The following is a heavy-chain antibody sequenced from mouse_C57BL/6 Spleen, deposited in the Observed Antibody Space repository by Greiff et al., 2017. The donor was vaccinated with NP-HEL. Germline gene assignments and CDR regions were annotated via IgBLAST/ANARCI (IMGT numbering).Heavy chain of an antibody. V-gene: IGHV1-62-2*01. CDR3: ARHVHEGLYYAMDY. Sequence: QVQLQQSGAELVKPGASVKLSCKASGYTFTEYTIHWVKQRPGQGLEWIGWFYPGSGSTKYIEKFKGKATLTVDKSSSTVYMQRSRLTSDDSVVYFCARHVHEGLYYAMDYWGQGTSVTVSS. CDR1: GYTFTEYT. CDR2: FYPGSGST. J-gene: IGHJ4*01.